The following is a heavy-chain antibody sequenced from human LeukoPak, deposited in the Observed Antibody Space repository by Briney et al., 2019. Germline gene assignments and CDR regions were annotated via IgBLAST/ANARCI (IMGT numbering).Heavy chain of an antibody. CDR2: IYDSGTT. CDR1: GFTVSSNY. V-gene: IGHV3-53*01. Sequence: GGSLRLSCATSGFTVSSNYMSWVRQAPGKGLEWVSVIYDSGTTYYADSVKGRFHIFRDTPKNTVDLQMNSLRVEDTAVYYCAGRRSSGWYAYWGQGTLVTVSS. CDR3: AGRRSSGWYAY. D-gene: IGHD6-19*01. J-gene: IGHJ4*02.